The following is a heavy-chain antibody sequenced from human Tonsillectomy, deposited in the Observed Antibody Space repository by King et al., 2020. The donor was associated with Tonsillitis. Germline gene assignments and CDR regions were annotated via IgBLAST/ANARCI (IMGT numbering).Heavy chain of an antibody. CDR1: GGSFSGYY. J-gene: IGHJ6*03. D-gene: IGHD4-17*01. V-gene: IGHV4-34*01. CDR3: AGGRSGGDPFYYYMDV. Sequence: QVQLQQWGAGLLKPSETLSLTCAVYGGSFSGYYWSWIRQPPGKGLEWIGEINHSGSTNYNPSLKSRVTISVDTSKNQFSLKLSSATAADTAVYYCAGGRSGGDPFYYYMDVWGKGTTVTVSS. CDR2: INHSGST.